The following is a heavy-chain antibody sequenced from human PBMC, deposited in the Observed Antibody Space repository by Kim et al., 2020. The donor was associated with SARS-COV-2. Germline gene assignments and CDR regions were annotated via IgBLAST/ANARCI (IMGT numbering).Heavy chain of an antibody. D-gene: IGHD2-15*01. CDR1: GFTFSNYG. Sequence: GGSLRLSCTASGFTFSNYGMHWVRQAPGKGLEWMAVIWHDGTIKYADSVKGRFTISRDNSRDTLDLQMNNLRVEDSAVYYCTRGSAYCSGGCCYEGIHWG. V-gene: IGHV3-33*01. J-gene: IGHJ1*01. CDR3: TRGSAYCSGGCCYEGIH. CDR2: IWHDGTI.